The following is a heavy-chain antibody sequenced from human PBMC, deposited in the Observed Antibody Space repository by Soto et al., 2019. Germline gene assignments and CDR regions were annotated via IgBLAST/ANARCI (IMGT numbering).Heavy chain of an antibody. CDR3: AKDSSGWNYYYYYGMDV. CDR2: ISGSGGST. D-gene: IGHD6-19*01. CDR1: GLTFASNA. Sequence: LGGSLELSCAAPGLTFASNALAWVPQAPGKGLEWVSAISGSGGSTYYADSVKGRFTISRDNSKNTLYLQMNSLRAEDTAVYYCAKDSSGWNYYYYYGMDVWGQGTTVTVSS. V-gene: IGHV3-23*01. J-gene: IGHJ6*01.